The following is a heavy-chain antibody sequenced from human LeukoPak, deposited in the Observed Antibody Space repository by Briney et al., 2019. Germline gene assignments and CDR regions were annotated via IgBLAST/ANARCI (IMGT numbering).Heavy chain of an antibody. J-gene: IGHJ4*02. CDR3: ARASSITMVRGVYDY. V-gene: IGHV3-66*02. Sequence: GGSLRLSCAASGFTVSRNYMSWVRQAPGKGLEWVSVIYSGGNTYYADSVKGRFTISRDNSKNTPYLQMNSLRAEDTAVYYCARASSITMVRGVYDYWGQGTLVTVSS. D-gene: IGHD3-10*01. CDR1: GFTVSRNY. CDR2: IYSGGNT.